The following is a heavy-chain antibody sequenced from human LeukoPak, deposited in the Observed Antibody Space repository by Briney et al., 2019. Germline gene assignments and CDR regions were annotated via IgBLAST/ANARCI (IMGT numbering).Heavy chain of an antibody. CDR2: INHSGST. D-gene: IGHD2-2*01. V-gene: IGHV4-34*01. CDR1: GGSFSGYY. J-gene: IGHJ6*02. Sequence: SETLSLTCAVYGGSFSGYYWSWMRQPPGKRLVWMGEINHSGSTNYNPPLKSRVTISVDTSKNQFSLKLSSVTAADTAVYYCARGAYIVVVPAAPCGMDVWGQGTTVTVSS. CDR3: ARGAYIVVVPAAPCGMDV.